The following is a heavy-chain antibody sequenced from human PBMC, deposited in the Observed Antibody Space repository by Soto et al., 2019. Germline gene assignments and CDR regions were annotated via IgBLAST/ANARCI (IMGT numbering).Heavy chain of an antibody. Sequence: GASVRLSCAASGFTFSSYGMHWVRQAPGKGLEWVAVISYDGSNKYYADSVKGRFTISRDNSKNTLYLQMNSLRAEDTAVYYCAKSSIAVAGIGYWGQGT. D-gene: IGHD6-19*01. CDR2: ISYDGSNK. V-gene: IGHV3-30*18. CDR3: AKSSIAVAGIGY. CDR1: GFTFSSYG. J-gene: IGHJ4*02.